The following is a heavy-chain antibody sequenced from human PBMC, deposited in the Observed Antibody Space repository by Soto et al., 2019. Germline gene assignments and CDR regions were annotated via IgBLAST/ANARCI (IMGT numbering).Heavy chain of an antibody. CDR2: ISYDGSNK. J-gene: IGHJ6*02. CDR1: GFTFSSYA. Sequence: QVQLVESGGGVVQPGRSLRLSCAASGFTFSSYAMHWVRQAPGKGLEWVAVISYDGSNKYYADSVKGRFTISRDNSKNTLYLQMNSLRAEDAAVYYCARDSDCTNGVCCDYYGMDVWGQGTTVTVSS. V-gene: IGHV3-30-3*01. CDR3: ARDSDCTNGVCCDYYGMDV. D-gene: IGHD2-8*01.